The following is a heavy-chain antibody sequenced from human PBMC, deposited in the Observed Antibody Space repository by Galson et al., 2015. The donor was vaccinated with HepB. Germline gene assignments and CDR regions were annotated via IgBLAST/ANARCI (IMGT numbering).Heavy chain of an antibody. J-gene: IGHJ5*01. CDR3: ARDRAVVGGGDWFDS. CDR1: GFSFSSYG. V-gene: IGHV3-48*04. CDR2: ISSSRATI. D-gene: IGHD2-2*01. Sequence: SLRLSCAASGFSFSSYGMNWVRQAPGKGLEWISYISSSRATIYYADSVKGRFTISRDNTKNSLYLQMNSLRAEDTAVYYCARDRAVVGGGDWFDSWGQGTLVTVSS.